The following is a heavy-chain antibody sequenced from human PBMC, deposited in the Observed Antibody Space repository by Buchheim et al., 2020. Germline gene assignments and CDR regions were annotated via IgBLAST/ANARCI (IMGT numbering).Heavy chain of an antibody. D-gene: IGHD2-15*01. CDR1: GFSLSSYS. CDR2: ISSSSSHI. CDR3: APYCSGGICYSLDF. J-gene: IGHJ4*02. V-gene: IGHV3-21*01. Sequence: EVQLVESGGGLVKPGGSLRLPCAASGFSLSSYSMNWVRQAPGKGLEWVSSISSSSSHIFYADSVKGRFTISSEKAKGYLYLQMNDLRAEDTAVYYCAPYCSGGICYSLDFWGQGTL.